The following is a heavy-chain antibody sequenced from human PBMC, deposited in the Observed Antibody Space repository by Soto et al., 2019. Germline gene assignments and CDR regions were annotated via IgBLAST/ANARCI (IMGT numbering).Heavy chain of an antibody. CDR3: ARGGLQLAFYGMDV. D-gene: IGHD5-18*01. CDR1: GGSFSGYY. Sequence: SETLSLTCAVYGGSFSGYYWSWIRQPPGKGLEWIGEINHSGSTNYNPSLKSRVTTSVDTSKNQFSLKLSSVTAADTAVYYCARGGLQLAFYGMDVWGQGTTVTVSS. J-gene: IGHJ6*02. CDR2: INHSGST. V-gene: IGHV4-34*01.